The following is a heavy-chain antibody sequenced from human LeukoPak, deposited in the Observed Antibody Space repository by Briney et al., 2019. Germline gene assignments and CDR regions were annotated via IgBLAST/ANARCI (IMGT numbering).Heavy chain of an antibody. CDR2: IYYSGST. CDR1: GGSISSGDYY. D-gene: IGHD3-22*01. Sequence: SETLSLTCTVSGGSISSGDYYWSWIRQPPGKGLEWIGYIYYSGSTYYNPSLKSRVTISVDTSKNQFSLKLSSVTAADTAVYYCAREMIVVVPLANWFDPWGQGTLVTVSS. CDR3: AREMIVVVPLANWFDP. J-gene: IGHJ5*02. V-gene: IGHV4-30-4*02.